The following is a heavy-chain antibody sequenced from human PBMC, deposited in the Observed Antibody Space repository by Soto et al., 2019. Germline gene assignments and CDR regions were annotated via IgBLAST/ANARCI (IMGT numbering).Heavy chain of an antibody. CDR1: GYSFTSYW. J-gene: IGHJ6*02. V-gene: IGHV5-10-1*01. Sequence: SLKISCKGSGYSFTSYWISWVRQMPGKGLEWMGRIDPSDSYTNYSPSFQGHVTISADKSISTAYLQWSSLKASDTAMYYCASPSSSSFAYYYYGMDVWGQGTTVTVSS. D-gene: IGHD6-6*01. CDR3: ASPSSSSFAYYYYGMDV. CDR2: IDPSDSYT.